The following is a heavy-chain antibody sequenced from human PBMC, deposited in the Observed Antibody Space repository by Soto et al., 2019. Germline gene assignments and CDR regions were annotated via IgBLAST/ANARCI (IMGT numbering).Heavy chain of an antibody. CDR3: VRDLHEPLATDALRVAN. Sequence: EMQLVESGGGLVQPGGSLRLSCAASSFTFSSYEMHWVRQAPGKGLEWISYISSTGSGTLYADSVRGRFTMSRDNTKNSVSMQMSSLRAEDTAVYYCVRDLHEPLATDALRVANWGQGTQVTVSS. CDR1: SFTFSSYE. V-gene: IGHV3-48*03. CDR2: ISSTGSGT. D-gene: IGHD2-8*02. J-gene: IGHJ4*02.